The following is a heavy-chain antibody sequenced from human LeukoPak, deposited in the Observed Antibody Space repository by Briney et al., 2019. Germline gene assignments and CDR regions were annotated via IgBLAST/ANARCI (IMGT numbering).Heavy chain of an antibody. D-gene: IGHD3-10*01. CDR2: IYYSGST. J-gene: IGHJ4*02. CDR3: ARAIASSGSRLFDY. V-gene: IGHV4-30-4*01. Sequence: SETLSLTCTVSGGSISSGDYYWSWIRQPPGKGLEWIGYIYYSGSTYYNPSLKSRVTISLDTSKNQFSLRLTSVTAADTAVYYCARAIASSGSRLFDYWGQGTLVSVSS. CDR1: GGSISSGDYY.